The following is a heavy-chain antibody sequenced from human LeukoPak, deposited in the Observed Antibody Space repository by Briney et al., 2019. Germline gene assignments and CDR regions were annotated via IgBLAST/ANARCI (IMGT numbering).Heavy chain of an antibody. CDR3: ARTWIQLFTPGFDL. Sequence: ASVKVSCKASGYTFSGHYLHWVRQAPGQGLEWMGRINPNTGVTQYTENFQGRVTMTGDTSISTAYMELNGLRSDDTAIYYCARTWIQLFTPGFDLWGQGTLVTVSS. V-gene: IGHV1-2*06. D-gene: IGHD5-18*01. CDR1: GYTFSGHY. CDR2: INPNTGVT. J-gene: IGHJ4*02.